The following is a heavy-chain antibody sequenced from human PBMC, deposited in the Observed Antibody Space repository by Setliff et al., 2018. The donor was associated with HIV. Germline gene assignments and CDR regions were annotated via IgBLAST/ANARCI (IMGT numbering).Heavy chain of an antibody. V-gene: IGHV1-2*06. J-gene: IGHJ4*02. D-gene: IGHD7-27*01. Sequence: ASVKVSCKASGYTFINFYIYWVRQAPGQGLEWVGRISPNSGGTDYSQKFQGRVSMTRNTSTNTAYLDLTNLTSDDTAVYFCVKDGGPWGSGDWGQGTLVTVSS. CDR2: ISPNSGGT. CDR3: VKDGGPWGSGD. CDR1: GYTFINFY.